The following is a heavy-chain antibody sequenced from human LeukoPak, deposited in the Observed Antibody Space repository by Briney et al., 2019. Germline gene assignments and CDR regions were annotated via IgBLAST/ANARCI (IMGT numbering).Heavy chain of an antibody. J-gene: IGHJ4*02. CDR2: IYYSGST. CDR1: GGSISSSSYS. CDR3: ARHLSTVTKAAFDY. V-gene: IGHV4-39*01. D-gene: IGHD4-17*01. Sequence: SETLSLTCTVSGGSISSSSYSWGWIRQPPGKGLEWIGSIYYSGSTYYNPSLKSRVTISVDTSKNQFSLKLSSVTAADTAVYYCARHLSTVTKAAFDYWGQGTLVTVSS.